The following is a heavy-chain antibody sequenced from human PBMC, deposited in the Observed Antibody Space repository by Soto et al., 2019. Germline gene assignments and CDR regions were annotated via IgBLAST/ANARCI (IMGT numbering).Heavy chain of an antibody. CDR2: ISYDGSNK. CDR1: GFTFSSYA. D-gene: IGHD2-15*01. CDR3: AREVVAANPQLCYFDY. Sequence: PGGSLRLSCAASGFTFSSYAMHWVRQAPGKGLEWVAVISYDGSNKYYADSVKGRFTISRDNSKNTLYLQMNSLRAEDTAVYYCAREVVAANPQLCYFDYWGQGTLVTVSS. J-gene: IGHJ4*02. V-gene: IGHV3-30-3*01.